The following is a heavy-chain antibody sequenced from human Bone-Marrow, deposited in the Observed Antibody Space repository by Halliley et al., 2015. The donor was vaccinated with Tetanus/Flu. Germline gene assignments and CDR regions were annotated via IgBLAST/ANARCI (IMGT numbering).Heavy chain of an antibody. CDR2: IYHSGST. V-gene: IGHV4-59*08. J-gene: IGHJ5*01. CDR3: ASPGDYSWKDGDFSPTWFDS. Sequence: TLSLTCTVSGASITGYYWSWIRQPPGKGLEYIGYIYHSGSTDYSPSLKSRVTMSVDTSKNQFSLTLTSVTAADTAVYYCASPGDYSWKDGDFSPTWFDSWGQGTLVTVSS. D-gene: IGHD2-21*02. CDR1: GASITGYY.